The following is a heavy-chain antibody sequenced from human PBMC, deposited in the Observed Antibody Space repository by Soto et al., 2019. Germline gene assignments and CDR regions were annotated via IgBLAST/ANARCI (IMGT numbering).Heavy chain of an antibody. J-gene: IGHJ6*03. CDR3: SREGSSSWIFYYYYMDV. CDR2: ISTSSSYI. CDR1: GFTFSSYS. Sequence: GGSLRLSCAASGFTFSSYSMNWVRQAPGKGLEWVSSISTSSSYISYADSVKGRFTISRDNAKNSLFLQMNSLRAEDTAVYYCSREGSSSWIFYYYYMDVWGKGTTVTVSS. V-gene: IGHV3-21*01. D-gene: IGHD6-13*01.